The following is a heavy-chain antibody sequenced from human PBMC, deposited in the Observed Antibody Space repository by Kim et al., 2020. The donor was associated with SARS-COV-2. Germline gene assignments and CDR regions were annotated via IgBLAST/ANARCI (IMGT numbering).Heavy chain of an antibody. CDR3: ARDRSDYDSSGYRYYYGMDV. D-gene: IGHD3-22*01. V-gene: IGHV4-59*13. J-gene: IGHJ6*02. Sequence: SETLSLTCTVSGGSISSYYWSWIRQPPGKGLEWIGYIYYSGSTNYNPSLKSRVTISVDTSKNQFSLKLSSVTAADTAVYYCARDRSDYDSSGYRYYYGMDVWGQGTTVTVSS. CDR1: GGSISSYY. CDR2: IYYSGST.